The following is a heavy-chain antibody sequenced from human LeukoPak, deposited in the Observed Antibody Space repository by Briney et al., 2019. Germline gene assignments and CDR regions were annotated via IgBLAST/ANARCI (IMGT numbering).Heavy chain of an antibody. CDR1: GGSISSSSYY. V-gene: IGHV4-39*01. CDR2: IYYSGST. CDR3: ARHVGDFWSGYYVEWFDP. D-gene: IGHD3-3*01. Sequence: SETLSLTCTVSGGSISSSSYYWGWIRQPPGKGLEWIGSIYYSGSTYYNPSLKSRVTISVDTSKNQFSLKLSSVTAADTAVYYCARHVGDFWSGYYVEWFDPWGQGTLVTVSS. J-gene: IGHJ5*02.